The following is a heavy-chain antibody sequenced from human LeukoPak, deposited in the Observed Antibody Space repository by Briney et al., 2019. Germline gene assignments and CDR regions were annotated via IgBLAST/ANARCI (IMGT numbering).Heavy chain of an antibody. Sequence: PSETLSLTCTVSGGSINFYYWSWIRQPPGKGLEWIGYFHVSGTTNYNPSLQSRVTISVDMSKNQFSLRLSSVTAADTAVYFCARGSGWYDPWGQGTLVTVSS. CDR3: ARGSGWYDP. V-gene: IGHV4-59*01. D-gene: IGHD3-10*01. CDR1: GGSINFYY. J-gene: IGHJ5*02. CDR2: FHVSGTT.